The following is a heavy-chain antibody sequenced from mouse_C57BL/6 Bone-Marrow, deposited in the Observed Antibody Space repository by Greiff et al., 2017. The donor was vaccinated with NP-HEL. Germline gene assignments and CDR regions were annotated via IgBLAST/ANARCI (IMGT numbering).Heavy chain of an antibody. V-gene: IGHV1-55*01. D-gene: IGHD1-1*01. J-gene: IGHJ2*01. CDR1: GYTFTSYW. CDR2: IYPGSGST. Sequence: QVQLQQPGAELVKPGASVKMSCKASGYTFTSYWITWVKQRPGQGLEWIGDIYPGSGSTNYNEKFKSKATLTVYTSSSTAYMQLSSLTSEDSAVYYCAGFITTGVAFDYWGQGTTLTVSS. CDR3: AGFITTGVAFDY.